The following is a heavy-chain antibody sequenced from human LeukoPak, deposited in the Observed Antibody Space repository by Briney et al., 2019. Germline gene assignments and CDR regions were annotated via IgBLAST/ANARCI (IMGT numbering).Heavy chain of an antibody. CDR3: ATGPPRISALIDAFDI. J-gene: IGHJ3*02. CDR1: GYTLTELS. V-gene: IGHV1-24*01. CDR2: FDPEDGEI. D-gene: IGHD3-16*01. Sequence: ASVKVSCKVSGYTLTELSMHWVRQAPGKGLEWMGGFDPEDGEIIYAQKFQGRVTMTEDTSTDTAYMELSSLRSEDTAVYYCATGPPRISALIDAFDIWGQGTMVTVSS.